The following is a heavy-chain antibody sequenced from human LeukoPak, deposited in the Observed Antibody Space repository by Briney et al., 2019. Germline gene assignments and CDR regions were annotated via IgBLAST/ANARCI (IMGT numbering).Heavy chain of an antibody. V-gene: IGHV4-34*01. Sequence: PSETLSLTCAVYGGSFSDYYWSSIRQPPGKGLEWIGEINHSGSTNYNPSLKSRVTISVDTSKSQFSLKLSSVTAADTAVYYCARVYSSSGYNWFDPWGQGTLVTVSS. CDR1: GGSFSDYY. CDR2: INHSGST. J-gene: IGHJ5*02. D-gene: IGHD6-6*01. CDR3: ARVYSSSGYNWFDP.